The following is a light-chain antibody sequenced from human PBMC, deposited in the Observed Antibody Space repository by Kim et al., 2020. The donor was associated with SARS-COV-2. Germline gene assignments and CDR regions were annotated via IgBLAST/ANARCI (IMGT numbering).Light chain of an antibody. CDR3: QHYISYPYT. CDR2: EAS. Sequence: SASVVDSVTITCRASHSISDWLAWYQQKPGKAPKLLIYEASSLESGVPSRFSGSGSGTEFSLTISSLQPDDFATYYCQHYISYPYTFGQGTKLEI. V-gene: IGKV1-5*03. CDR1: HSISDW. J-gene: IGKJ2*01.